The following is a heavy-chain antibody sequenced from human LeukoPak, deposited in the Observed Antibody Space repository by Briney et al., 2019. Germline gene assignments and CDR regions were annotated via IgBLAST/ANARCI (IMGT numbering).Heavy chain of an antibody. Sequence: GGSLRLSRAASGFTYGTYSMSWVRQAPGEGLEWVANIKEDGSEKYYVDSVKGRFTISRDNAKKSLYLQMDSLRAEDTAVYYCATHGYSELRYFDWSTNEWGQGTLVTVSS. CDR3: ATHGYSELRYFDWSTNE. V-gene: IGHV3-7*01. CDR2: IKEDGSEK. CDR1: GFTYGTYS. D-gene: IGHD3-9*01. J-gene: IGHJ4*02.